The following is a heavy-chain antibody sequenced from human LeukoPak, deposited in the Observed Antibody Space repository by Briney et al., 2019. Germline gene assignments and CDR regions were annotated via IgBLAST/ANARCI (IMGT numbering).Heavy chain of an antibody. Sequence: GASVKVSCKASGYTFTSYYMHWVRQAPGQGLEWMGIINPSGGSTSYAQKFQGRVTMPRDTSTSTVYMELSSLRSEDTAVYYCARVWGSGYLDYWGQGTLVTVSS. D-gene: IGHD3-22*01. V-gene: IGHV1-46*01. CDR3: ARVWGSGYLDY. CDR1: GYTFTSYY. CDR2: INPSGGST. J-gene: IGHJ4*02.